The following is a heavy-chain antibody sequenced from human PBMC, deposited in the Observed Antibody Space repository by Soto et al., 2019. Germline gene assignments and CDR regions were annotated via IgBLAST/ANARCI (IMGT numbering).Heavy chain of an antibody. CDR1: GSSIINYY. CDR2: IHTSGST. V-gene: IGHV4-4*07. D-gene: IGHD3-3*01. J-gene: IGHJ6*02. Sequence: PSETLSLTCTVSGSSIINYYWGWIRQPAGQGLEWIGRIHTSGSTNYNPSLESRLTMSVDTSKNQFSLKLTSVTAADTAVYYCARSPISFDFWSGYYRPDLHYYYYYGMDVWGQGTTVTVSS. CDR3: ARSPISFDFWSGYYRPDLHYYYYYGMDV.